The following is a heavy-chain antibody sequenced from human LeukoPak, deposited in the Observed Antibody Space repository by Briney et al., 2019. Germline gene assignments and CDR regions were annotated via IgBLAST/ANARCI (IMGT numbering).Heavy chain of an antibody. CDR2: IYYSGNT. CDR3: ARDTSVVRDAFDI. V-gene: IGHV4-39*02. Sequence: SETLSLTCTVSGGSISSSNYYWGWIRQPPGKGLEWIGSIYYSGNTYYNPSLKSRVTVSVDTSKNQSSLKLSSVTAADTAVYYCARDTSVVRDAFDIWGQGTMVTVSS. J-gene: IGHJ3*02. D-gene: IGHD2/OR15-2a*01. CDR1: GGSISSSNYY.